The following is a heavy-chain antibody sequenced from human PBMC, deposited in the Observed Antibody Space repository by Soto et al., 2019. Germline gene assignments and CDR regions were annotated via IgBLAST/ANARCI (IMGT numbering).Heavy chain of an antibody. CDR3: ARRLPAFDV. J-gene: IGHJ3*01. CDR2: VNPSNGLT. V-gene: IGHV1-3*01. CDR1: GDTFRSFV. Sequence: QVQLVQSGAEVKKPGSSVKVSCKASGDTFRSFVVSWVRQAPGQGLEWMGWVNPSNGLTKYSESFQGRLSLTRNTSASTAYMELSSLRPGDTAVYYCARRLPAFDVWGQGTLVTVSS.